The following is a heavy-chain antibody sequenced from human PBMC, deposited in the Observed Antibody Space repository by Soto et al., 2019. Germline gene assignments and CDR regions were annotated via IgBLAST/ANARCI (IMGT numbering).Heavy chain of an antibody. CDR1: GFTFSSYA. V-gene: IGHV3-23*01. J-gene: IGHJ4*02. CDR3: AKADRSSWYDLDY. Sequence: GGSLRLSCAASGFTFSSYALSWVRQAPGKGLEWVSAISGSGGSTYYADSVKGRFTISRDNSKNTLYLPMNSLRAEDTAVYYCAKADRSSWYDLDYWGQGTMVTVSS. CDR2: ISGSGGST. D-gene: IGHD6-13*01.